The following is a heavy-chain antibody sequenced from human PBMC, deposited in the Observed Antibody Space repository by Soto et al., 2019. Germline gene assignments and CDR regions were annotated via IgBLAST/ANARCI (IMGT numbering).Heavy chain of an antibody. CDR2: INHSGST. J-gene: IGHJ4*02. V-gene: IGHV4-34*01. CDR1: GGSFSGYY. Sequence: QVQLQQWGAGLLKPSETLSLTCAVYGGSFSGYYWSWIRQPPGKGLEWIGEINHSGSTNYNPSLKSRVTISVDTSKNQFSLKLRSVTAADTAVYYCARASVITMVRGVIRHWGQGTLVTVSS. CDR3: ARASVITMVRGVIRH. D-gene: IGHD3-10*01.